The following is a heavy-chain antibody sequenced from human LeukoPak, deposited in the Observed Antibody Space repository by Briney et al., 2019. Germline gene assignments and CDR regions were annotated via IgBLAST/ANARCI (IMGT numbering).Heavy chain of an antibody. J-gene: IGHJ6*02. D-gene: IGHD3-3*01. V-gene: IGHV5-51*01. CDR2: IYPGDSDT. Sequence: GESLKISCKGSGYSLTSYWIGWVRQMPGKGLEWMGIIYPGDSDTRYSPSFQGQVTISADKSISTAYLQWSSLKASDTAMYYCATSRYYDFWSGYYTGSRYYYGMDVWGQGTTVTVSS. CDR1: GYSLTSYW. CDR3: ATSRYYDFWSGYYTGSRYYYGMDV.